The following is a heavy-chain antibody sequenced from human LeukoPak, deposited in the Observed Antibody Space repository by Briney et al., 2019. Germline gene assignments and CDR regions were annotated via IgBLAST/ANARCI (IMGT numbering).Heavy chain of an antibody. CDR2: INHSGST. D-gene: IGHD3-22*01. CDR1: GGSFSGYY. Sequence: SETLSLTCAVYGGSFSGYYWSWIRQPPGKGLEWIGEINHSGSTNYNPSLKSRVTISVDTSENQFSLKLSSVTAADTAVYYCARGLIYYDSSGYYYSLNYYYYYMDVWGKGTTVTVSS. CDR3: ARGLIYYDSSGYYYSLNYYYYYMDV. J-gene: IGHJ6*03. V-gene: IGHV4-34*01.